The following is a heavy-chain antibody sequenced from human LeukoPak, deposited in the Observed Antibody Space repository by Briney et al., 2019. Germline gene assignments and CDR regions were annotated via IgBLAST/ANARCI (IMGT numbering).Heavy chain of an antibody. CDR3: ARGYSYDY. CDR1: GGSFSGYY. J-gene: IGHJ4*02. V-gene: IGHV4-34*01. CDR2: INHSGST. Sequence: SETLSLTCAVYGGSFSGYYWSWIRQPPGKGLEWIGEINHSGSTNYNPSLKSRVTISVDTSKNQFSLKLSSVTAADTAVYYCARGYSYDYWGRGTLVTVSS. D-gene: IGHD5-18*01.